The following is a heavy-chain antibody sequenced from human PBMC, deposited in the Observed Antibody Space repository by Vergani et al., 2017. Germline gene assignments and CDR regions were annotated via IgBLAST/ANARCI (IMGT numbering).Heavy chain of an antibody. J-gene: IGHJ2*01. CDR1: GVSVTDYN. Sequence: QAQLQESGPGLVKPSETLSLTCHVFGVSVTDYNCNWIRQAPGKGLEWIGSLSTTGGATHASHNPSLKSRVSISVDTSKSQFSLRLTSVTAADTAVYYCARESTRARRGYFDLWGRGTLVTVSS. CDR2: LSTTGGA. D-gene: IGHD6-6*01. V-gene: IGHV4-4*08. CDR3: ARESTRARRGYFDL.